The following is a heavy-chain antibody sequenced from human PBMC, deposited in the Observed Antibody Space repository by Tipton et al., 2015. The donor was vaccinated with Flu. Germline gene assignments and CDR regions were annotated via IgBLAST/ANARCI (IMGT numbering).Heavy chain of an antibody. Sequence: SLRLSCAASGFTFSSYSMNWVRQAPGKGLEWVSSISSSSSYIYYADSVKGRFTISRDNAKNSLYLQMNSLRAEDTAVYYCARGGFSGFVIEGGSYYSMDVWCQGTTVTVSS. V-gene: IGHV3-21*01. D-gene: IGHD2-21*01. J-gene: IGHJ6*02. CDR2: ISSSSSYI. CDR1: GFTFSSYS. CDR3: ARGGFSGFVIEGGSYYSMDV.